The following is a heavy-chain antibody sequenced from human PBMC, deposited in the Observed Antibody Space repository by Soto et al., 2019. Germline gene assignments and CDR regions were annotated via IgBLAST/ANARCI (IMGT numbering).Heavy chain of an antibody. V-gene: IGHV4-34*01. J-gene: IGHJ4*02. CDR3: ARNCGSTSCYVDY. CDR2: INHSGST. Sequence: SETLSLTCAAYGWSFSGYYWSWIRPPPGKGLEWIGEINHSGSTNYNPSLKSRVTISVDTSKNQFSLKLSSVTAADTAVYYCARNCGSTSCYVDYWGQGTLVNVSS. CDR1: GWSFSGYY. D-gene: IGHD2-2*01.